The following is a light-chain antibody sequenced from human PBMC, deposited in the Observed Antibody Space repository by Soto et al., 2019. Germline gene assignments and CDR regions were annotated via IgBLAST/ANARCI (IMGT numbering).Light chain of an antibody. CDR3: QKYGSSPIT. Sequence: EVVMTQSPGTLSLSPWERATLSCRASQSVSNSYLAWYQQKHGQAPRLLIYGASSRATGIPDSFSGSGSGTDFTLTISRLEPEDSAVYYCQKYGSSPITFGGETEVDIK. CDR1: QSVSNSY. J-gene: IGKJ4*01. V-gene: IGKV3-20*01. CDR2: GAS.